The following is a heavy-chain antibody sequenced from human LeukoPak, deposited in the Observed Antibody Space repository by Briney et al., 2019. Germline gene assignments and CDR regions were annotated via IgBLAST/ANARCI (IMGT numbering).Heavy chain of an antibody. Sequence: GGSLRLSCAASGVTVGNNYMNWVRQAPGKGLEWVSLIYSGGSTHYADSVKGRFTISRDNSKNTLYLQMNSLRVADTAVYYCARDPPAVAANTYGWGQGTLVTVSS. CDR1: GVTVGNNY. V-gene: IGHV3-66*01. CDR3: ARDPPAVAANTYG. CDR2: IYSGGST. D-gene: IGHD6-6*01. J-gene: IGHJ4*02.